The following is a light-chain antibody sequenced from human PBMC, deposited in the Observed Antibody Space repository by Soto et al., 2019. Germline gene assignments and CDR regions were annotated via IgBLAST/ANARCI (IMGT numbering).Light chain of an antibody. CDR2: GAS. CDR3: QQYGSSPQIT. J-gene: IGKJ5*01. CDR1: EGVGSS. Sequence: VMTQSPATLSVSPGARVTLSCRASEGVGSSLAWYQQKPGQAPRLHIYGASTRATGIPDRFTGSGSGTDFTLPISRLEPEDFAVYYCQQYGSSPQITFGQGTRLEIK. V-gene: IGKV3-20*01.